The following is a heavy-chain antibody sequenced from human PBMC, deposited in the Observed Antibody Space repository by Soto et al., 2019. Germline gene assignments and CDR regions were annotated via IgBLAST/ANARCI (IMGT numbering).Heavy chain of an antibody. Sequence: QVQLVQSGAEVKKPGASVKVSCKASGYTFTSYDINWVRQATGQGLEWMGWMNPNSGNTGYAQKFQGRVTMTRNTSVSTAYMELSSLRSEDTAVYSCARRVLACSSTSCYSEPWFDPWGQGTLVTVSS. D-gene: IGHD2-2*01. CDR3: ARRVLACSSTSCYSEPWFDP. V-gene: IGHV1-8*01. CDR1: GYTFTSYD. J-gene: IGHJ5*02. CDR2: MNPNSGNT.